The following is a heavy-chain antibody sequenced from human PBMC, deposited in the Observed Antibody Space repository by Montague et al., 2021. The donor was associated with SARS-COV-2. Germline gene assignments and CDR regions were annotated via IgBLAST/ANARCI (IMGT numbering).Heavy chain of an antibody. D-gene: IGHD4-23*01. CDR3: ARDRGDIYGGNSAWFDP. J-gene: IGHJ5*02. CDR2: FCYSGGS. V-gene: IGHV4-61*03. Sequence: SETLSLTCTVSGASISTGSDYWTWIRQRPGRGLEWIGNFCYSGGSTYNPSLKSRVTTSADTSKNLFSLTLKSVTASDTAVYYCARDRGDIYGGNSAWFDPWGQGTLVTVS. CDR1: GASISTGSDY.